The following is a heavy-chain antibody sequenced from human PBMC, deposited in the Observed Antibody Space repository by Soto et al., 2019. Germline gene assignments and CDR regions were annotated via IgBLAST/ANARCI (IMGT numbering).Heavy chain of an antibody. J-gene: IGHJ4*02. CDR1: GFTFSSYS. CDR2: ITSGNTI. Sequence: EVQLMESGGGLVQPGGSLRLSCAASGFTFSSYSMNWVRQAPGKGLEWVSCITSGNTIYYADSVKGRFTISRDNAKNSLFLQMNSLRDEDTAVYYCARRYDYGDYWGQGTLVNVSS. V-gene: IGHV3-48*02. D-gene: IGHD2-15*01. CDR3: ARRYDYGDY.